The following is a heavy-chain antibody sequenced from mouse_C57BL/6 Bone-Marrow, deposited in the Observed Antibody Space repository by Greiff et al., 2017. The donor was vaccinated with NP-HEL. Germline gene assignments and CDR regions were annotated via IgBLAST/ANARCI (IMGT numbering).Heavy chain of an antibody. Sequence: DVKLVESGGGLVQPGGSLKLSCAASGFTFSDYYMYWVRQTPEKRLEWVAYISNGGGSTYYPDTVKGRFTISRDNAKNTLYLQMSRLKSEDTAMYYCARGGLGGYFDVWGTGTTVTVSS. J-gene: IGHJ1*03. V-gene: IGHV5-12*01. CDR3: ARGGLGGYFDV. CDR1: GFTFSDYY. D-gene: IGHD4-1*01. CDR2: ISNGGGST.